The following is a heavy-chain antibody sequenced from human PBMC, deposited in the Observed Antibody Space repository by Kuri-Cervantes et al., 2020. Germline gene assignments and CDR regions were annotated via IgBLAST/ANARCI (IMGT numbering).Heavy chain of an antibody. V-gene: IGHV3-30*18. CDR1: GFTLSAYW. Sequence: GGSLRLSCAASGFTLSAYWVNWVRQAPGKGLEWVAVISYDGSNKYYADSVKGRFTISRDNSKNTLYLQMNSLRAEDTAVYYCAKGGYSSGWYFDYWGQGTLVTVSS. CDR3: AKGGYSSGWYFDY. CDR2: ISYDGSNK. D-gene: IGHD6-19*01. J-gene: IGHJ4*02.